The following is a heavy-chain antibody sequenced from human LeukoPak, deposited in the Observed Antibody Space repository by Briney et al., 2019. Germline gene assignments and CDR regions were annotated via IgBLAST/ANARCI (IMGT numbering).Heavy chain of an antibody. CDR1: GGSISSYY. V-gene: IGHV4-59*01. J-gene: IGHJ6*03. CDR3: ARKGAYYYYMDV. Sequence: PPETLSLTCTVSGGSISSYYWSWIRQPPGKGLEWIGYIYYSGSTNYNPSLKSRVTISVDTSKNQFSLKLSSVTAADTAVYYCARKGAYYYYMDVWGKGTTVTVSS. CDR2: IYYSGST. D-gene: IGHD4/OR15-4a*01.